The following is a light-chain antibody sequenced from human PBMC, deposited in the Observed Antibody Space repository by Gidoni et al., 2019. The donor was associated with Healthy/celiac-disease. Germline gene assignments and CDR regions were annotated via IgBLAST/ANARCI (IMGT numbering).Light chain of an antibody. J-gene: IGLJ1*01. CDR2: GNS. Sequence: QSVLTQPPSVSGAPGQRVTISCTGSSSNIGAGYDVHWYQQLPGTAPKLLIYGNSNRPSGVPDRFSGSKSGTSVSLAITGHQAEDEADYYCQSYDSSLSGYVFGSGTKVTGL. CDR1: SSNIGAGYD. V-gene: IGLV1-40*01. CDR3: QSYDSSLSGYV.